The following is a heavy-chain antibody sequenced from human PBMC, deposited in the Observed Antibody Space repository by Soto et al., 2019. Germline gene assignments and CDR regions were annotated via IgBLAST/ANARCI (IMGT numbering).Heavy chain of an antibody. D-gene: IGHD2-2*01. CDR1: GGTFSSYA. CDR3: ARVPSTRGVNWFDP. J-gene: IGHJ5*02. V-gene: IGHV1-69*13. CDR2: IIPIFGTA. Sequence: GASVKVSCKASGGTFSSYAISWVRQAPGQGLEWMGGIIPIFGTANYAQKFQGRVTITADESTSTAYMELSSLRSEDTAVYYCARVPSTRGVNWFDPWGQGTLVTVSS.